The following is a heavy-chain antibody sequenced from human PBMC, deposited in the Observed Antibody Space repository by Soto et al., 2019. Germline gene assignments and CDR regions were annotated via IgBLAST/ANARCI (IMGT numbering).Heavy chain of an antibody. CDR3: ARLDCVSPTCQFDY. CDR1: GGSVSSDSYY. V-gene: IGHV4-61*01. Sequence: QVQLQESGPRLVKPSETLSLTYTVSGGSVSSDSYYWSWLRQPPGKGLEWIGYIYYSGSTNNNPSLRSRVTMSVDTSKNQFSLRLNSVTAADTAVYYCARLDCVSPTCQFDYWGQGTLVTVSS. CDR2: IYYSGST. J-gene: IGHJ4*02. D-gene: IGHD2-2*01.